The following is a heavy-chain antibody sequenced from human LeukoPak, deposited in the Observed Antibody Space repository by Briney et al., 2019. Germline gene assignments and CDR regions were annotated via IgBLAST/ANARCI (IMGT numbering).Heavy chain of an antibody. CDR1: GFTFSSYA. J-gene: IGHJ4*02. CDR3: AIGSPIYGGNSGISFDY. V-gene: IGHV3-30-3*01. Sequence: GGSLRLSCAASGFTFSSYAMRWVRQAPGKGLEWVAVISYDGSNKYYADSVKGRFTISKHNSKNTLYLEMNSLRAEDRAVYYCAIGSPIYGGNSGISFDYLRQAGLPTDSS. CDR2: ISYDGSNK. D-gene: IGHD4-23*01.